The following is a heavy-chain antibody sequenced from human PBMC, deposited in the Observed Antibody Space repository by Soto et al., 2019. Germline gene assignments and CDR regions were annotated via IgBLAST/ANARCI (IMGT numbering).Heavy chain of an antibody. CDR2: IYSDGST. J-gene: IGHJ3*02. CDR1: GFTVSSNY. V-gene: IGHV3-53*01. D-gene: IGHD3-22*01. CDR3: ARGGDYYDSSGYYSVGTFDI. Sequence: GGSLRLSCAASGFTVSSNYMTWVRQAPVKGLEWVSVIYSDGSTYYADSVKGRFTISRDNSNNTLYLQMNSLRAEDTAVYYCARGGDYYDSSGYYSVGTFDIWGQGTMVTVSS.